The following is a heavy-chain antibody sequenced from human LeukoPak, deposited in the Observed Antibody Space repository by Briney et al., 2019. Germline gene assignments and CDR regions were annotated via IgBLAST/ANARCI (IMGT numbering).Heavy chain of an antibody. J-gene: IGHJ4*02. V-gene: IGHV3-13*01. CDR2: IGSGGDT. CDR3: ARAVAGTDEIDS. CDR1: GFSFSTYD. Sequence: PGGSLRLSCAGSGFSFSTYDMLWVRQAPGKGLVWVSAIGSGGDTYYAGSVKGRFTISRESAKNSFYLQMNSLNAGDTAVYFCARAVAGTDEIDSWGQGTLVTVSS. D-gene: IGHD6-19*01.